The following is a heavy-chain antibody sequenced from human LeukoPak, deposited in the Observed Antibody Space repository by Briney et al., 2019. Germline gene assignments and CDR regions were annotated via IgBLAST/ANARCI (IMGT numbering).Heavy chain of an antibody. D-gene: IGHD1-26*01. J-gene: IGHJ6*02. Sequence: GGSLRLSCAASGFTFSSYWMSWVRQAPGKGLEWVANIKQDGSEKYYVDSVKGRFTISRDNAKNSLYLQMNSLRAEDTAVYYCARDGQLVGALSYYYYGMDVWGQGTTVTVSS. CDR3: ARDGQLVGALSYYYYGMDV. V-gene: IGHV3-7*03. CDR2: IKQDGSEK. CDR1: GFTFSSYW.